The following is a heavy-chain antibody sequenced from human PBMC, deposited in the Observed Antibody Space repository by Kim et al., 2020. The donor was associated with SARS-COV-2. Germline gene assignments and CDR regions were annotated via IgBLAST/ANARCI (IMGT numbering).Heavy chain of an antibody. CDR2: INPSGGST. CDR1: GYTFTSYY. D-gene: IGHD6-19*01. Sequence: ASVKVSCKASGYTFTSYYMHWVRQAPGQGLEWMGIINPSGGSTSYAQKFQGRVTMTRDTSTSTVYMELSSLRSEDTAVYYCARARYIAVAGGRALGYWGQGTLVTVSS. CDR3: ARARYIAVAGGRALGY. J-gene: IGHJ4*02. V-gene: IGHV1-46*01.